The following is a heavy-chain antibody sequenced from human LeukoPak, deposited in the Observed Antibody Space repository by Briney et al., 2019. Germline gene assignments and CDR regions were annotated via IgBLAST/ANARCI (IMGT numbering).Heavy chain of an antibody. CDR3: AKRIQSAMAMGY. V-gene: IGHV3-23*01. CDR1: GFTFSNYA. J-gene: IGHJ4*02. CDR2: ISGSGSST. D-gene: IGHD5-18*01. Sequence: QTGGSLRLSCAASGFTFSNYALSWVRQAPGKGLEWVSDISGSGSSTYYADSAKGRFTISRDNSKNTMYLQMNSLRAEDTAVYYCAKRIQSAMAMGYWGQGTLVTVSS.